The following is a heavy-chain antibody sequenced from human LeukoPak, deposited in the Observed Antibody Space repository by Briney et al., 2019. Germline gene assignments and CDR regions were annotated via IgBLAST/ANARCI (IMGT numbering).Heavy chain of an antibody. D-gene: IGHD2-15*01. J-gene: IGHJ1*01. V-gene: IGHV1-2*02. CDR2: INPNSGGT. CDR3: ARVTGYCSGGSCYLYFQH. Sequence: ASVKVSCKASGYTFTGYYMHWVRQAPGQGLEGMGWINPNSGGTNYAQQFQGRVTMTRDTYISTAYMELSRLRSDDTAVYYCARVTGYCSGGSCYLYFQHWGQGTLVTVSS. CDR1: GYTFTGYY.